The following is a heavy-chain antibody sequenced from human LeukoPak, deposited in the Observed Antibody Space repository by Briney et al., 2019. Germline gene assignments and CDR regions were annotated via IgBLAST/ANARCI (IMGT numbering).Heavy chain of an antibody. CDR3: ARADNWNLYWYFDL. D-gene: IGHD1-20*01. CDR2: IYHSGST. V-gene: IGHV4-30-2*01. J-gene: IGHJ2*01. CDR1: GGSISSGGYY. Sequence: SQTLSLTCTVSGGSISSGGYYWSWIRQPPGKGLEWIGYIYHSGSTYYNPSLTSRVTISVDRSKNQFSLNLSSVTAADTAVYYCARADNWNLYWYFDLWGRGTLVTVSS.